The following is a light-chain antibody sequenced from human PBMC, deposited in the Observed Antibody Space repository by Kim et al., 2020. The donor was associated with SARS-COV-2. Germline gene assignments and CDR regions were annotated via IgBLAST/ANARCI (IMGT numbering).Light chain of an antibody. J-gene: IGLJ3*02. CDR2: YDS. CDR1: NIGSKS. V-gene: IGLV3-21*04. CDR3: QVWDSSSDLWV. Sequence: SYELTQPPSVSVAPGKTARITCGGNNIGSKSVHWYQQKPGQAPVLVIYYDSDRPSGIPERFSGSNSGNTATLTISRVEAGDEAVYYCQVWDSSSDLWVFGGGTQLTVL.